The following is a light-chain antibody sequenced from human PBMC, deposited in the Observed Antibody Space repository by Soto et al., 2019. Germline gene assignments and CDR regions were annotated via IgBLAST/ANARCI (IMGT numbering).Light chain of an antibody. CDR2: STN. V-gene: IGLV8-61*01. CDR3: VLYMGSGIYV. Sequence: QTVVTQEPSFSVSPGGTVTITCSLNSGSVSTSNNPSWYQQTPGQTPRTLIYSTNTRSSGVPDRFSGSILGNKAALTITGAQADDESDYSCVLYMGSGIYVFGTGTKLTVL. J-gene: IGLJ1*01. CDR1: SGSVSTSNN.